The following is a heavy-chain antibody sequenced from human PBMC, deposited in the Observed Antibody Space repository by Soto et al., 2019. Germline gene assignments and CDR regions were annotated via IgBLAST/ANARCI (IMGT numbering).Heavy chain of an antibody. Sequence: QVQLVQSGAEVKKPGSSVKVSCKASGGTFSSYAISWVRQAPGQGLEWMGVIIPISGTANYAQKFQVRVTITADESTSTAYMALSSLRSEDTAVYYCARAQGSSTSLEIYYYYCYGMDVWGQGTTVTVSS. CDR1: GGTFSSYA. D-gene: IGHD2-2*01. J-gene: IGHJ6*02. V-gene: IGHV1-69*01. CDR2: IIPISGTA. CDR3: ARAQGSSTSLEIYYYYCYGMDV.